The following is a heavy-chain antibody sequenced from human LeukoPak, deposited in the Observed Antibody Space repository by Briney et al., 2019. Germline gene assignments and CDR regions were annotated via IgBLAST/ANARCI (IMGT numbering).Heavy chain of an antibody. V-gene: IGHV3-7*03. CDR2: INQDGSEE. J-gene: IGHJ5*02. CDR3: ARSPAAGTIVWFDP. Sequence: GGSLRLSCVASGFTFRNYWMTWVRQAPGKGLEWVAHINQDGSEEHYMDSVRARFTISRDNAKNSLSLQMNSLRAEDTAVYYCARSPAAGTIVWFDPWGQGTLVTVSS. CDR1: GFTFRNYW. D-gene: IGHD6-13*01.